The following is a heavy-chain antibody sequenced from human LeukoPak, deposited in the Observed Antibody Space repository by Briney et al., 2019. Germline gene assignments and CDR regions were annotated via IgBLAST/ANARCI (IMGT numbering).Heavy chain of an antibody. CDR2: IYYSGST. CDR1: GGSISSGDYY. D-gene: IGHD1-7*01. CDR3: ARDHRITGTTD. J-gene: IGHJ4*02. V-gene: IGHV4-30-4*01. Sequence: SETLSLTCTVSGGSISSGDYYWSWIRQPPGKGLEWIGYIYYSGSTYYNPSLKSRVTISVDTSKNQLSLKLSSVTAADTAVYYCARDHRITGTTDWGQGTLVTVSS.